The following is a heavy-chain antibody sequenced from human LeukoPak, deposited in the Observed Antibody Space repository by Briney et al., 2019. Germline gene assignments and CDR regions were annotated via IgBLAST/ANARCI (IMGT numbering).Heavy chain of an antibody. D-gene: IGHD1-26*01. V-gene: IGHV3-30*02. Sequence: PGGSLRLSCAASGFTFSCYGMHWIRQVPGKGLEWVAFIRYDGSNRYYADSVKGRFTISRDNSKNTLYLQKNSLRAEDTVVYYCAKDLEYSGTYPDALDIWGQGTMVTVSS. J-gene: IGHJ3*02. CDR1: GFTFSCYG. CDR2: IRYDGSNR. CDR3: AKDLEYSGTYPDALDI.